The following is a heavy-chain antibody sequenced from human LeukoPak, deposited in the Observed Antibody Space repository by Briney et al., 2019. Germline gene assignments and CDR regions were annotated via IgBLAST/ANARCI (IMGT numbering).Heavy chain of an antibody. CDR3: ARHTSSNMFDY. CDR2: ISPSDSHT. CDR1: GYSFTNYW. J-gene: IGHJ4*02. D-gene: IGHD6-13*01. V-gene: IGHV5-10-1*01. Sequence: GESLKISCKGPGYSFTNYWVTWVRQMPGKGLEWMGKISPSDSHTSYSPSFQGHVTISADKSINTAYLQWSSLKASDTALYYCARHTSSNMFDYWGQGTLVTVSS.